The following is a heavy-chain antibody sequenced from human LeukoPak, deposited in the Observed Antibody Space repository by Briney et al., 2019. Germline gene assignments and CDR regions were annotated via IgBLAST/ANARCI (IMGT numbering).Heavy chain of an antibody. CDR3: AKDAYLIAVAGNYFEY. Sequence: PGGSLRLSCAASGFTFTNYAMHWVRQAPGKGLEWVAVISYDGSNKYYADSLKGRFTISRDNSKNTLYLQMNSLRPEDTAVYYCAKDAYLIAVAGNYFEYWGQGTLVTVSS. CDR1: GFTFTNYA. V-gene: IGHV3-30*04. CDR2: ISYDGSNK. J-gene: IGHJ4*02. D-gene: IGHD6-19*01.